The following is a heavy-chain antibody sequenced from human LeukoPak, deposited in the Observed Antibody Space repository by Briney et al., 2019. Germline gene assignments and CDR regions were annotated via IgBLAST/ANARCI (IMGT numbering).Heavy chain of an antibody. CDR1: GGTFSSYA. D-gene: IGHD1-1*01. CDR2: IIPIFGTA. Sequence: SVKVSCKASGGTFSSYAISWVRQAPGQGLEWMGGIIPIFGTANYAQKFQGRVTITADESTSTAYMELSSLRSEDTAVYYCARAQPTGTTTGGYYGMDVWGQGTTVTVSS. CDR3: ARAQPTGTTTGGYYGMDV. V-gene: IGHV1-69*13. J-gene: IGHJ6*02.